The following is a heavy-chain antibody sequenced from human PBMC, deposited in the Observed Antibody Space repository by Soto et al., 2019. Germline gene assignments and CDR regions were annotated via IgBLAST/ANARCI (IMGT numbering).Heavy chain of an antibody. D-gene: IGHD1-7*01. J-gene: IGHJ4*02. CDR3: ARDRTVTDQFDY. Sequence: SETLSLTCTVPGGSISSGDYYWSWIRQPPGKGLEWIGYIYYSGSTYYNPSLKSRVTISVDTSKNQFSLKLSSVTAADTAVYYCARDRTVTDQFDYWGQGTLVTVSS. CDR2: IYYSGST. CDR1: GGSISSGDYY. V-gene: IGHV4-30-4*01.